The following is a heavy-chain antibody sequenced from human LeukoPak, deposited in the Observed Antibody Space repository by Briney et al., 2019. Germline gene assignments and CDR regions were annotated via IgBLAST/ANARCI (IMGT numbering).Heavy chain of an antibody. Sequence: GGSLRLSCAASGFTFSSYAMSWVRQAPGKGLGWVSAISGSGGSTYYADSVKGRFTISRDNSKNTLYLQMNSLRAEDTAVYYCAKDSDIVVVPAADLNWFDPWGQGTLVTVSS. D-gene: IGHD2-2*01. V-gene: IGHV3-23*01. J-gene: IGHJ5*02. CDR3: AKDSDIVVVPAADLNWFDP. CDR1: GFTFSSYA. CDR2: ISGSGGST.